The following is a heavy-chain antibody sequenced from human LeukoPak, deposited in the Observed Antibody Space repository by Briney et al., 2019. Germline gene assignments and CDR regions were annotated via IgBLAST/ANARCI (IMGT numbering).Heavy chain of an antibody. V-gene: IGHV3-30*18. J-gene: IGHJ5*02. CDR1: GFTFSSYG. D-gene: IGHD3-10*01. CDR3: AKERFGELSWFDP. CDR2: ISYDGSNK. Sequence: GRSLRLSCAASGFTFSSYGMHWVRQAPGKGLEWVAVISYDGSNKYYADSVKGRFTISRDNSKNTLYLQMNSLRAEDTAVYYCAKERFGELSWFDPWGQGTLVTVSS.